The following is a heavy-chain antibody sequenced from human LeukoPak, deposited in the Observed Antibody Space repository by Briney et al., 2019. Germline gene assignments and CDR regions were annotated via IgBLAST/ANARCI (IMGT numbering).Heavy chain of an antibody. J-gene: IGHJ4*02. V-gene: IGHV1-69*05. CDR1: RGTFSSYA. CDR2: IIPIFGTA. Sequence: SVKVSCNASRGTFSSYAISWERQAPGQGLEWIGGIIPIFGTANYAQKFEGRVTITTDESTSTAYMELSSLRSEDTAVYYCARATGWDCSSTSCPGGYWGQGSLVTVSS. D-gene: IGHD2-2*01. CDR3: ARATGWDCSSTSCPGGY.